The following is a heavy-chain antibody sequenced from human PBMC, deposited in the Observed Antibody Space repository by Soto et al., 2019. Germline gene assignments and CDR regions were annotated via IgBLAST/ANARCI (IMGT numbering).Heavy chain of an antibody. CDR3: AKDRLSSGSGVRFDP. D-gene: IGHD3-22*01. Sequence: EVQLLESGGGLVQPGGSLRLSCAASGFTFSSYAMSWVRQAPGKGLEWVSSVSGSGVNTYYIDSVKGRFTISRDNSGNTLDLQMNSLRAEVTAVYYCAKDRLSSGSGVRFDPWGQGTLVTVSS. CDR2: VSGSGVNT. J-gene: IGHJ5*02. V-gene: IGHV3-23*01. CDR1: GFTFSSYA.